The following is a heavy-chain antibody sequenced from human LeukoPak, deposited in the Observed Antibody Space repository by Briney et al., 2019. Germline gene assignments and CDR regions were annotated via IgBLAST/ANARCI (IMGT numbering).Heavy chain of an antibody. J-gene: IGHJ5*02. CDR1: GLTVSHNY. Sequence: GGSLRLSCAASGLTVSHNYVSWVRQAPGKGLEWVSAIHTSGDTCYADSVKGRFTISRDTSRNTLYLQINSLRVEDTAVYYCIVFGDSNHWGQGTLVTVSS. V-gene: IGHV3-53*01. CDR3: IVFGDSNH. CDR2: IHTSGDT. D-gene: IGHD4-17*01.